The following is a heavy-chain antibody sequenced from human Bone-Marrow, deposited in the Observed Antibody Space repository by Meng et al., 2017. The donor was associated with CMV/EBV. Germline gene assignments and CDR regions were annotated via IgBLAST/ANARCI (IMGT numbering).Heavy chain of an antibody. J-gene: IGHJ6*02. V-gene: IGHV4-39*01. CDR2: IYYSGST. D-gene: IGHD6-19*01. Sequence: GSLRLSCAVSGGSFGSFYWSWIRQPPGKGLEWIGSIYYSGSTYYNPSLKSRVTISVDTSKNQFSLKLSSVTAADTAVYYRASFGSSGWLEGYYYYGMDVWGQGTTVTVSS. CDR3: ASFGSSGWLEGYYYYGMDV. CDR1: GGSFGSFY.